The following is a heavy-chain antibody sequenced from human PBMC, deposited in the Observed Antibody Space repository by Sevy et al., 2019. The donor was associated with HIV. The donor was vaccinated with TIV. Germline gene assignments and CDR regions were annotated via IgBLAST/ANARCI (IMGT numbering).Heavy chain of an antibody. CDR1: GGSISSYY. Sequence: SETLSLTCTVSGGSISSYYWSWIRQPAGKGLEWIGRIYTSGSTNYNPSLKSRVTMSVDTSKNQFSLKLSSVTAADTAVYYCARDKGSGPPSYYYYMDVWGKGTTVTVSS. V-gene: IGHV4-4*07. D-gene: IGHD3-10*01. CDR3: ARDKGSGPPSYYYYMDV. CDR2: IYTSGST. J-gene: IGHJ6*03.